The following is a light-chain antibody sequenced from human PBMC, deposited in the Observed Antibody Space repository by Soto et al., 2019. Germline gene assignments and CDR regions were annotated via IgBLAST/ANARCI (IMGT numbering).Light chain of an antibody. CDR3: QVRDVWPS. J-gene: IGKJ1*01. V-gene: IGKV3-11*01. CDR2: DAS. Sequence: IVLTQSPATLSLSPGERAALSCRASQSVSTSLAWYQHKPGQAPRLFIYDASKRAPGIPARFSGSGSGTDFTLTISSLEVEDFAVYYCQVRDVWPSFGQGTKVEIK. CDR1: QSVSTS.